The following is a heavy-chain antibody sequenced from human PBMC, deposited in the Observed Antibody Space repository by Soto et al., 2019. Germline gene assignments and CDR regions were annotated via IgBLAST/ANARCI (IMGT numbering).Heavy chain of an antibody. CDR2: IIPNFGTA. D-gene: IGHD2-21*02. CDR1: GGTFSSYA. Sequence: SVQVSCTASGGTFSSYAISWVRQAPGQGLEWMRGIIPNFGTANYEQNFQGRVTITADKSTSTSYMELSSVRSEDTAVYYCARARLAYCGGDCYFDYWGQGTLVTVSS. V-gene: IGHV1-69*06. J-gene: IGHJ4*02. CDR3: ARARLAYCGGDCYFDY.